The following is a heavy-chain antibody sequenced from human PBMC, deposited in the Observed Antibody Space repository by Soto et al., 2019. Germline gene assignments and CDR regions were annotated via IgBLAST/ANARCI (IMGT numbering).Heavy chain of an antibody. J-gene: IGHJ4*02. CDR1: GFTFSSFA. CDR2: ISGSSGHT. CDR3: ARGPSEYIWGSYLRYCDS. D-gene: IGHD3-16*02. Sequence: EVQLLESGGGLVQPGGSLRLSCAAPGFTFSSFAMNWVRQAPGKGLEWVSAISGSSGHTYYADSVKGRFIISRDNSKNTLYLQMDSLSADDTAVYYCARGPSEYIWGSYLRYCDSWGQGSLVTVSS. V-gene: IGHV3-23*01.